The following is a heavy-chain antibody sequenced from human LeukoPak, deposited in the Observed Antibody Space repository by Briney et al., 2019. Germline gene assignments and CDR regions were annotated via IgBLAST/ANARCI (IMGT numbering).Heavy chain of an antibody. V-gene: IGHV3-30*18. CDR1: GFTFSSYG. D-gene: IGHD3-3*01. CDR3: ANDFGAAFDY. CDR2: ISYDGSNK. Sequence: GGSLRLSCAASGFTFSSYGMHWVRQAPAKGLEWVAVISYDGSNKYYADSVKGRFTISRDNSKNTLYLQMNSLRAEDTAVYYCANDFGAAFDYWGQGTLVTVSS. J-gene: IGHJ4*02.